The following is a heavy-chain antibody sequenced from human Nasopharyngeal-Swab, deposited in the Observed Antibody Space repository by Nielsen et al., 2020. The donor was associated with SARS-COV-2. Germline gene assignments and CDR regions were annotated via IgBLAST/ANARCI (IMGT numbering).Heavy chain of an antibody. Sequence: ASVKVSCKASGYTFTGYYMHWVRQAPGQGLDWMGRINPNSGGTNYAQKFQGRVTMTRDTSISTAYMELSRLGSDDTAVSYCAGDNNEPGQNYNYYNRNVGAKGPRSPSP. V-gene: IGHV1-2*06. CDR2: INPNSGGT. D-gene: IGHD1-14*01. CDR3: AGDNNEPGQNYNYYNRNV. J-gene: IGHJ6*03. CDR1: GYTFTGYY.